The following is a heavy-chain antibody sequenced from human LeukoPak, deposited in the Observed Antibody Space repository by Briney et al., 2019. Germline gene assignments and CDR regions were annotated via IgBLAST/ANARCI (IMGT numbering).Heavy chain of an antibody. V-gene: IGHV3-21*01. CDR3: SRNVPAAGTDWYFDL. CDR2: IGSSSSYI. Sequence: GGSLRLSCAASGFTFSSYSMNWVRQAPGKGLEWVSSIGSSSSYIYHTDSVKGRFTISRDNAKNSLYLQMNSLRAEDTAVYYCSRNVPAAGTDWYFDLWGRGTLVTVSS. J-gene: IGHJ2*01. D-gene: IGHD6-13*01. CDR1: GFTFSSYS.